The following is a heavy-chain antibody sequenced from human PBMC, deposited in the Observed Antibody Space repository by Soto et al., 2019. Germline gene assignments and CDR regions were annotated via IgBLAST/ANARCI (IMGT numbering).Heavy chain of an antibody. D-gene: IGHD3-16*01. J-gene: IGHJ6*02. CDR3: VMADNYVTPTPQDV. CDR1: GYTFGNYG. V-gene: IGHV1-18*03. Sequence: QVQLVQSGDEVKKPGASVKVSCKASGYTFGNYGISWVRQAPGQGLEWMGWISTDTGNTHCANKIQGRLTMTTDTTTTTAYMDLAILSSDDMAVYYCVMADNYVTPTPQDVGGQGNTVTVSS. CDR2: ISTDTGNT.